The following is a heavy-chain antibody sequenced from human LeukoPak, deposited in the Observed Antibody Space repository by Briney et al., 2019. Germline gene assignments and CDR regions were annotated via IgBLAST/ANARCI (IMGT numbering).Heavy chain of an antibody. CDR2: ISYDGSNT. J-gene: IGHJ3*02. CDR3: ATELRILSWGVDAFDI. V-gene: IGHV3-30*04. CDR1: GFNSNSYA. D-gene: IGHD3-10*01. Sequence: PGGSLRLSCAASGFNSNSYAVHWVRQAPGKGLEWVAFISYDGSNTYHADSVKGRFTISRDTSKTTVYLQMNSLRAEDTAVYYCATELRILSWGVDAFDIWGQGTMVTVCS.